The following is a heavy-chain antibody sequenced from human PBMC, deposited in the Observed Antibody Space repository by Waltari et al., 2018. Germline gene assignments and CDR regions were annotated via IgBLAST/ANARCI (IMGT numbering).Heavy chain of an antibody. Sequence: EVQLLESGGGLVQPGGSLRLSCAASGFTFSSYAMSWVRQAPGKGLEWVSAISGSGGCTYYADSVKGRFTISRDNSKNTLYLQMNSLRAEDTAVYYCAKDQVFGVVTTYGMDVWGQGTTVTVSS. J-gene: IGHJ6*02. CDR3: AKDQVFGVVTTYGMDV. CDR2: ISGSGGCT. CDR1: GFTFSSYA. D-gene: IGHD3-3*01. V-gene: IGHV3-23*01.